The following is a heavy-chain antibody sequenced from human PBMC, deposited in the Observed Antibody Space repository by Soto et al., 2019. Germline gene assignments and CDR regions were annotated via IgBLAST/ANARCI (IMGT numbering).Heavy chain of an antibody. CDR1: GFTVSSNY. J-gene: IGHJ4*02. CDR3: ARGGRYCGGDCSSSDLDY. Sequence: EVQLVESGGGLVQPGGSLRLSCAASGFTVSSNYMSWVRQAPGKGLEWVSVIYSGGSTYYADSVKGRFTISRDNSKNTLELQMNRLRGEDTAVYYCARGGRYCGGDCSSSDLDYWGQGTLVTVSS. D-gene: IGHD2-21*02. V-gene: IGHV3-66*01. CDR2: IYSGGST.